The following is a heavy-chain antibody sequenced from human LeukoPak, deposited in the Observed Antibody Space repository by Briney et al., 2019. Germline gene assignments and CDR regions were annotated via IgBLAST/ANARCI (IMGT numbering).Heavy chain of an antibody. V-gene: IGHV4-39*01. Sequence: SETLSLTCTVSGGSISGSSYFWGWIRQPPGKGLEWIGSIYYSGSTYYNPSLKSRVTISVDTSKNQFSLKLSSVTAADTAVYYCASTTVTFYYYGMDVWGQGTTVTVSS. CDR1: GGSISGSSYF. CDR3: ASTTVTFYYYGMDV. D-gene: IGHD4-17*01. J-gene: IGHJ6*02. CDR2: IYYSGST.